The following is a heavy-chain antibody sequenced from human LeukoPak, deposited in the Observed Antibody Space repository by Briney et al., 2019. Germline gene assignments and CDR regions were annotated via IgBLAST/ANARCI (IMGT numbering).Heavy chain of an antibody. V-gene: IGHV3-74*01. Sequence: GGSLRLSCAASGYTFGSYWMYWVRHAPGKGLVWVSRINNDGSSTIYADSVKGRFTISRDNAKNTLYLQMNSLRDDDTAVYYCVRDNGGEHLWGQGTLVTVSS. D-gene: IGHD3-16*01. CDR1: GYTFGSYW. J-gene: IGHJ4*02. CDR3: VRDNGGEHL. CDR2: INNDGSST.